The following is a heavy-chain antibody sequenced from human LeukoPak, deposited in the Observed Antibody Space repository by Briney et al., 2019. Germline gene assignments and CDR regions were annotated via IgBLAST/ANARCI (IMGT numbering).Heavy chain of an antibody. CDR2: ISSSSSTI. CDR1: GFTFSSYS. V-gene: IGHV3-48*02. CDR3: ATTYAGSGSYSFDY. Sequence: GGSLRLSCAASGFTFSSYSMNWVRQAPGKGLEWVSYISSSSSTIYHADSVKGRFTISRDNAKNSLYLQMNSLRDEDTAVYYCATTYAGSGSYSFDYWGQGTLVTVSS. J-gene: IGHJ4*02. D-gene: IGHD3-10*01.